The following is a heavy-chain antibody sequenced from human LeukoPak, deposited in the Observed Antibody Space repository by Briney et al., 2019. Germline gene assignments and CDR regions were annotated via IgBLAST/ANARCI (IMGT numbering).Heavy chain of an antibody. V-gene: IGHV4-38-2*01. Sequence: GSLRLSCAASGFTFSSYAMSWVRQPPGKGLEWIASIHYSETTYYNPSLKSRVTISVDTSKNHFSLKLSSVTAADTAVYYCARSDYGGNSAYFDYWGQGTLVTVSS. J-gene: IGHJ4*02. CDR2: IHYSETT. D-gene: IGHD4-23*01. CDR3: ARSDYGGNSAYFDY. CDR1: GFTFSSYA.